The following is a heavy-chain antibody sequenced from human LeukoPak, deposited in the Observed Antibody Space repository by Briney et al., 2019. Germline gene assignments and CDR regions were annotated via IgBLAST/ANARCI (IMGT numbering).Heavy chain of an antibody. V-gene: IGHV4-59*01. CDR1: GGSISSYY. CDR3: ARARGFVRDSSGYSQY. J-gene: IGHJ4*02. CDR2: IYYSGST. D-gene: IGHD3-22*01. Sequence: SETLSLTCTVSGGSISSYYWSWIRQPPGKGLEWIGYIYYSGSTNYNPSLKSRVTISVDTSKNQFSLKLSSVTAADTAVYYCARARGFVRDSSGYSQYWGQGTLVTVSS.